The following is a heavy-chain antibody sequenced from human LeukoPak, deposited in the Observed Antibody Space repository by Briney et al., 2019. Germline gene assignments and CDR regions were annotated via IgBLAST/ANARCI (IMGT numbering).Heavy chain of an antibody. J-gene: IGHJ4*02. V-gene: IGHV3-23*01. CDR1: GFMCSNYW. CDR2: ISGSGGST. D-gene: IGHD3-22*01. CDR3: AKGLEVLLGSGYYYLDY. Sequence: PGGSLRLSCAASGFMCSNYWMTWVRQAPGKGLEWVSAISGSGGSTYYADSVKGRFTISRDNSKNTLYLQMNSLRAEDTAVYYCAKGLEVLLGSGYYYLDYWGQGTLVTVSS.